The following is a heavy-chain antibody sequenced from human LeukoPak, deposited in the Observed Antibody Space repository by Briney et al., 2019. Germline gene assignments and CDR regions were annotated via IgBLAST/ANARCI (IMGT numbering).Heavy chain of an antibody. CDR3: ARDPDSGPDL. Sequence: GASVKVSCKASGYNFAHYHTHWVRQAPRQGLEWIGSLNPNTGDTPLAQKFQGRVTMTRDTSITVGYMELSSLTFDDTGVYYCARDPDSGPDLWGQGTLVTVAS. D-gene: IGHD2-15*01. J-gene: IGHJ4*02. CDR2: LNPNTGDT. CDR1: GYNFAHYH. V-gene: IGHV1-2*02.